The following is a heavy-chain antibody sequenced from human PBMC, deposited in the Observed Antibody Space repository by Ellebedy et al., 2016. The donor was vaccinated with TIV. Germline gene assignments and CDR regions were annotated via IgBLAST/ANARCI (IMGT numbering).Heavy chain of an antibody. CDR1: GFTFSSFG. J-gene: IGHJ4*02. V-gene: IGHV3-30*18. CDR3: AKELHVDSAY. CDR2: IPYDGNNK. Sequence: GESLKISCAASGFTFSSFGMHWVRQAPGKGLEWVAAIPYDGNNKYYGDSVKGRFTISRDNSKNTLSLQMNSLRGDDTAVYYCAKELHVDSAYWGQGTLVTVSS. D-gene: IGHD5-18*01.